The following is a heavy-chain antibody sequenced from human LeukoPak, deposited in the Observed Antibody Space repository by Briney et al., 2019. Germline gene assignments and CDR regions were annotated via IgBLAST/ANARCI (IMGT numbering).Heavy chain of an antibody. D-gene: IGHD2-15*01. CDR3: ARGSGLAYYYYGMDV. V-gene: IGHV1-18*01. J-gene: IGHJ6*02. CDR2: ISAYNGNT. CDR1: GYTFTSYG. Sequence: ASVKVSRKASGYTFTSYGISWVRQAPGQGLEWMGWISAYNGNTNYAQKLQGRVTMTTDTSTSTAYMELRSLRSDDTAVYYCARGSGLAYYYYGMDVWGQGTTVTVSS.